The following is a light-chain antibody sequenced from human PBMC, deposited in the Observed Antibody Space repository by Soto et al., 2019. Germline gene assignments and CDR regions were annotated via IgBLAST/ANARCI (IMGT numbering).Light chain of an antibody. J-gene: IGKJ5*01. CDR2: GAS. V-gene: IGKV3D-20*02. CDR1: QSVSNNY. CDR3: QQRCSWQVT. Sequence: EIVLTQSPGTLSLSPGERATLSCRASQSVSNNYLAWYQQKPGQAPRLLIYGASNRATGVPARFSGSGSGTNFTLTISSLEPEDFAVYYCQQRCSWQVTFGQGTRLEIK.